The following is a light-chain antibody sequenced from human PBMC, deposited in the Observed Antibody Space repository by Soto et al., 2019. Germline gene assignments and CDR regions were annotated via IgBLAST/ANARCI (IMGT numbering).Light chain of an antibody. CDR2: HAS. Sequence: DIQMTQSPSTLPASVGDRVTIICRASQSISNWLACYQQKPGTAPKVLIYHASNLQSGVPSRFSGSGSGTEFTLTISSLQPDDFATYYCQQYNSYSFGQGTKVDNK. CDR1: QSISNW. J-gene: IGKJ1*01. V-gene: IGKV1-5*02. CDR3: QQYNSYS.